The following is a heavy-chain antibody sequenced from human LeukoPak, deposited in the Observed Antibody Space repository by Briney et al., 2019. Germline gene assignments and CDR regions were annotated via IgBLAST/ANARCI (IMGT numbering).Heavy chain of an antibody. D-gene: IGHD2-15*01. J-gene: IGHJ6*03. CDR1: GGSLSRGSDY. V-gene: IGHV4-61*01. CDR3: ARVDCSGGSCHPDYYYYYYMEV. CDR2: IFPSGST. Sequence: PETLSLTCSVSGGSLSRGSDYWGWIRQPPGKGLEWLGCIFPSGSTNYNPDLKRRVIISVDTSNNQFSLKLSSVTAADTAVYYYARVDCSGGSCHPDYYYYYYMEVWGKGTTVTVSS.